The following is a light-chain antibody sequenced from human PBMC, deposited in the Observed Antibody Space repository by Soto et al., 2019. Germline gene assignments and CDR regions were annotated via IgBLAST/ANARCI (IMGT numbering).Light chain of an antibody. V-gene: IGKV1-39*01. CDR2: AAS. CDR3: QQSYSTTLP. CDR1: QSISSY. Sequence: DIQMTQSPSSLSASVGDRVTITCRASQSISSYLNWYQQKPGKAPKLLIYAASSLQSGVPSRFSGSGSGTDFTLTISSLQPEDFATYYGQQSYSTTLPFGAGTQVDIX. J-gene: IGKJ4*01.